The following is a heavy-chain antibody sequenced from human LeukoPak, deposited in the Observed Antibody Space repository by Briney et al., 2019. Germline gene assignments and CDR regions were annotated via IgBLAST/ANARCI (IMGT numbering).Heavy chain of an antibody. CDR1: SGSIRSYY. J-gene: IGHJ5*02. CDR3: LRRSRSCWFDP. V-gene: IGHV4-4*07. Sequence: SETLSLTCSVSSGSIRSYYWSWFRQPAGKALEWIGRIYTSGSTNYNPSRKRRVTMSVDTSKNQFSLQLCSVTAADTAVYYSLRRSRSCWFDPWGQRTLVTVSS. CDR2: IYTSGST.